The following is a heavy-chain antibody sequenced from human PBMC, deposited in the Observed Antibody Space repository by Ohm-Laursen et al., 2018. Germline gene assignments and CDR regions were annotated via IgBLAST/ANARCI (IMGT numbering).Heavy chain of an antibody. Sequence: TLSLTCTVSGGSISSGGSYWSWIRQHPGKGLDWIGYIHYSGSTYYNPSLKSLVIISLDASKKQFSLKLSSVTAADTAVYYCARGQSSGGSCCFDYWGQGTLVTVSS. V-gene: IGHV4-31*01. CDR2: IHYSGST. CDR1: GGSISSGGSY. D-gene: IGHD2-15*01. J-gene: IGHJ4*02. CDR3: ARGQSSGGSCCFDY.